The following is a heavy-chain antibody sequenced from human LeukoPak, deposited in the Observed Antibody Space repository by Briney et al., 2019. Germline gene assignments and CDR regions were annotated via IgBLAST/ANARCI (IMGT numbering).Heavy chain of an antibody. J-gene: IGHJ4*02. CDR2: IYYTAGA. CDR3: ARAHYDYVWGRRTQYFDY. V-gene: IGHV4-31*03. D-gene: IGHD3-16*01. Sequence: SETLSLTCNVSGASMRSETHYWSWLRQHPGKGPEWIAYIYYTAGAYYNPSLESRVSISLDASENQFSLKLSSVTAADTAVYYCARAHYDYVWGRRTQYFDYWGQGTLVTVSS. CDR1: GASMRSETHY.